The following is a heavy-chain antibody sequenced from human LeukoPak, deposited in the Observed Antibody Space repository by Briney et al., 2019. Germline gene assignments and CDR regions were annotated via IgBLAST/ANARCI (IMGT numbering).Heavy chain of an antibody. D-gene: IGHD3-22*01. V-gene: IGHV3-7*01. CDR3: ARPSFTSGSYFDH. CDR2: IKHDGSDK. CDR1: GFTFSSYG. J-gene: IGHJ4*02. Sequence: PGGSLRLSCAASGFTFSSYGMHWVRQAPGKGLEWVATIKHDGSDKKYVDSVKGRFTIFRDNAKNSLYLQMNSLSGDDTAVYFCARPSFTSGSYFDHWGQGTLVTVSS.